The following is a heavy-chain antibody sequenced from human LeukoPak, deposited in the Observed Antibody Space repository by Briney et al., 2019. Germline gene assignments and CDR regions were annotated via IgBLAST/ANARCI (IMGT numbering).Heavy chain of an antibody. D-gene: IGHD3-22*01. Sequence: GGSLRLSCTVSGITLSNYGMSWVRQAPGKGLEWVAGISDSGGRTNYADSVKGRFTISRDNPKNTLYLQMNSLRAEDTAVYFCAKRGVVIRVILVGFHKEAYYFDSWGQGALVTVSS. V-gene: IGHV3-23*01. CDR2: ISDSGGRT. CDR3: AKRGVVIRVILVGFHKEAYYFDS. J-gene: IGHJ4*02. CDR1: GITLSNYG.